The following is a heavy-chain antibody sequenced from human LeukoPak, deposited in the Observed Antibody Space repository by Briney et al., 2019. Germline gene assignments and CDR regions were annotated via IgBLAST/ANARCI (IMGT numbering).Heavy chain of an antibody. CDR2: IYYSGST. J-gene: IGHJ5*02. D-gene: IGHD6-19*01. V-gene: IGHV4-59*08. Sequence: SETLSLTCTVSGGSISSYYWSWIRQPPGKGLEWIGYIYYSGSTNYNPSLKSRVTISVDTSKNQFSLKLSSVTAADTAVYYCARHEEYSSGWWTLNNWFDPWGQGTLVTVSS. CDR1: GGSISSYY. CDR3: ARHEEYSSGWWTLNNWFDP.